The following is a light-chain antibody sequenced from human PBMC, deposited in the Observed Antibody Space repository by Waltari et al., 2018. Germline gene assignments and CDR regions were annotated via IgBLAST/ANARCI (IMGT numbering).Light chain of an antibody. CDR3: CSYAGKYTSV. Sequence: QSALTQPRSVSGSPGHSVTFSCTGTSSDVGGYKYLSGSQHHPGKVPKLIIYNVDQRPSGVPDRFSGSTSGNTASLTISGLQAEDEADYYCCSYAGKYTSVFGGGTKLTVL. V-gene: IGLV2-11*01. J-gene: IGLJ2*01. CDR2: NVD. CDR1: SSDVGGYKY.